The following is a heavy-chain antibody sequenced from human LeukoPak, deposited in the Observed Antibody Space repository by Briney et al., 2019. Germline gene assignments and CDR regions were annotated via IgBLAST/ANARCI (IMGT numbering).Heavy chain of an antibody. J-gene: IGHJ5*02. CDR3: ATLTYYYDSSGYYRPINWFDP. CDR2: RHYSGSF. V-gene: IGHV4-59*01. D-gene: IGHD3-22*01. CDR1: GGSISSYY. Sequence: SETLSLTCTVSGGSISSYYWSWIRQPPGKGLEWIGYRHYSGSFNYSPSLKSRAIISLDTSKNQFSLRLSSVTAADTAVYYCATLTYYYDSSGYYRPINWFDPWGQGTLVTVSS.